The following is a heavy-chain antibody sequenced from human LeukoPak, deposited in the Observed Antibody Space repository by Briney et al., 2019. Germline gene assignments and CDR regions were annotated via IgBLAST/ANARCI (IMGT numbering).Heavy chain of an antibody. CDR1: GFTFARHA. CDR2: ISGDGGST. CDR3: AREGGSCTSNSCSDYFDY. D-gene: IGHD6-13*01. Sequence: PGGSLRLSCAGSGFTFARHALTWVRQAPGMGLEWVSTISGDGGSTHYADSVKGRFTISRDNSKDTVFLQMNNLRAEDTAIYYCAREGGSCTSNSCSDYFDYWGQGTLVTVSP. V-gene: IGHV3-23*01. J-gene: IGHJ4*02.